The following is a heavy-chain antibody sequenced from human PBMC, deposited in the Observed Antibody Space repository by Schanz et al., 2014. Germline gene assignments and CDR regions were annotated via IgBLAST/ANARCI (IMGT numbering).Heavy chain of an antibody. CDR3: AKVQTHTLYGGNSCFDY. D-gene: IGHD2-21*02. J-gene: IGHJ4*02. Sequence: VQLVESGGIVVRPGGSLRLSCAASGFTFDDYTMHWIRQPPGKGLEWVSLISWNGGTTYYADSVKGRFTISRDNAKNSLYLQMNSLRPEDTALYYCAKVQTHTLYGGNSCFDYWGQGTLVTVSS. V-gene: IGHV3-43*01. CDR2: ISWNGGTT. CDR1: GFTFDDYT.